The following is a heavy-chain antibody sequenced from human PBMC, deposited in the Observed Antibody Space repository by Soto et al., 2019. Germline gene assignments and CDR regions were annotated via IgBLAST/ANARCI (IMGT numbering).Heavy chain of an antibody. CDR2: IIPIFGTA. CDR1: GVTFSSYA. D-gene: IGHD5-12*01. J-gene: IGHJ3*02. CDR3: ARVREMATISDVFDI. Sequence: SVKVSCKASGVTFSSYAISWVRQAPGQGLEWMGGIIPIFGTANYAQKFQGRVTITADESTSTAYMELSSLRSEDTAVYYCARVREMATISDVFDIWGQGTMVSVS. V-gene: IGHV1-69*13.